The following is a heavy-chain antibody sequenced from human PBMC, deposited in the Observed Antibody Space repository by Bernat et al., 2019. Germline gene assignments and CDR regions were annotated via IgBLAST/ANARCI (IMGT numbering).Heavy chain of an antibody. V-gene: IGHV3-23*01. CDR2: VNGWGGTT. Sequence: EVQLLESGGGLVQPGGSLRLSCAASGVTFSSYAMSWVRQAPGKGVEWVPAVNGWGGTTYYADSVKGRFTVSRDNSKNTLYLQMNSLRAEDTAVFYCAKSAWNFYNFYYMDVWGKGTTVTVSS. J-gene: IGHJ6*03. CDR3: AKSAWNFYNFYYMDV. CDR1: GVTFSSYA. D-gene: IGHD1-7*01.